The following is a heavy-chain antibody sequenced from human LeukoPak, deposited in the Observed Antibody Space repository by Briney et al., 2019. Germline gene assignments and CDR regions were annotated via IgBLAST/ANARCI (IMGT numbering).Heavy chain of an antibody. CDR1: GFTFSIYS. D-gene: IGHD1-26*01. Sequence: GGSLRLSCAASGFTFSIYSMNWVRQAPGKGLEWVALIWSDGTNQYYADSVKGRFTISRGNSKNTLYLQINSLRAEDTAVYYCARDVSGGDGYFDYWGQGTLVTVSS. CDR3: ARDVSGGDGYFDY. CDR2: IWSDGTNQ. J-gene: IGHJ4*02. V-gene: IGHV3-33*08.